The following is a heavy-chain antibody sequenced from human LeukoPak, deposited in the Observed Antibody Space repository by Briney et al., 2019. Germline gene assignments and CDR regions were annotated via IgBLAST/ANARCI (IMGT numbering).Heavy chain of an antibody. V-gene: IGHV3-23*01. Sequence: GGSLRLSCAASGFTFSSYAMSWVRQAPGKGLEWVSAISGSGGSTYYADSVKGRFTISRGNSKNTLYLQMNSLRAEDTAVYYCAKDKTVVVVAASPFDYWGQGTLVTVSS. CDR3: AKDKTVVVVAASPFDY. D-gene: IGHD2-15*01. CDR1: GFTFSSYA. J-gene: IGHJ4*02. CDR2: ISGSGGST.